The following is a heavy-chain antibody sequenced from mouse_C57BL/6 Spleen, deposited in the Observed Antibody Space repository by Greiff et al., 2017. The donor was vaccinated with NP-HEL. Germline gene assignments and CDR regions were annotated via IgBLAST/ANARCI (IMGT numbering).Heavy chain of an antibody. CDR3: ARKGIYEYFDV. D-gene: IGHD1-1*01. V-gene: IGHV1-64*01. CDR2: IHPNSGST. Sequence: QVQLQQPGAELVKPGASVKLSCKASGYTFTSYWMHWVKQRPGQGLEWIGMIHPNSGSTNYNEKFKSKATLTVDKSSSTAYMQLSSLTSEDSAVYYCARKGIYEYFDVWGTGTTVTVSS. J-gene: IGHJ1*03. CDR1: GYTFTSYW.